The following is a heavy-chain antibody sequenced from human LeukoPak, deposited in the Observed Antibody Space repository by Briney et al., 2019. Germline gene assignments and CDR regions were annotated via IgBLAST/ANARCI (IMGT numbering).Heavy chain of an antibody. V-gene: IGHV1-2*02. J-gene: IGHJ5*02. CDR2: INPNSGGT. CDR3: ARVVVGAIWSEFDP. CDR1: GYTFTGYY. Sequence: ASVKVSCKSSGYTFTGYYMHWVRQAPGQGLDWMGWINPNSGGTNYAQKFQGRVTMTRDTSISTAYMELSRLRSDDTAVYYCARVVVGAIWSEFDPWGQGNLVTVSS. D-gene: IGHD1-26*01.